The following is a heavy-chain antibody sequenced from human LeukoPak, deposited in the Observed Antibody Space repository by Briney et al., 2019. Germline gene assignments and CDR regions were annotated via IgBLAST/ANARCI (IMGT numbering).Heavy chain of an antibody. D-gene: IGHD2-2*01. CDR2: IYYSGST. Sequence: SQTLSLTCTVSGGSISSGDYYWSWIRQPPGKGLEWIGYIYYSGSTNYNPSLKSRVTISVDTSKNQFSLKLSSVTAADTAVYYCARRDPYCSSTSCYGFDHWGQGTLVTVSS. J-gene: IGHJ4*02. CDR3: ARRDPYCSSTSCYGFDH. V-gene: IGHV4-61*08. CDR1: GGSISSGDYY.